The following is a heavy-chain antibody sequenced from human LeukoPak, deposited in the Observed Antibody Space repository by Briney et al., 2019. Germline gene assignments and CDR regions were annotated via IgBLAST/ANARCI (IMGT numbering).Heavy chain of an antibody. V-gene: IGHV3-7*01. D-gene: IGHD3-22*01. CDR3: ANINYYDSSGYSPSFDY. CDR2: IKQDGSEK. J-gene: IGHJ4*02. CDR1: GFSFNTYA. Sequence: GGSLRLSCAASGFSFNTYAMSWVRQAPGKGLEWVANIKQDGSEKYYVDSVKGRFTISRDNAKNSLYLQMNSLRAEDTAVYYCANINYYDSSGYSPSFDYWGQGTLVTVSS.